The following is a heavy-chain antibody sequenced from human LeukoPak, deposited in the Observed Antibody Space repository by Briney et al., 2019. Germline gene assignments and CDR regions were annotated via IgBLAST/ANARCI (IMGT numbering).Heavy chain of an antibody. CDR2: INHSRST. D-gene: IGHD2-2*01. J-gene: IGHJ4*02. CDR1: GGSFSGYY. Sequence: SETLSLTCAVYGGSFSGYYWSWIRQPPGKGLEWIGEINHSRSTNYNPSLKSRVTISVDTSKNQFSLKLSSVTAADTAVYYCARTTIVVVPAVDFDYWGQGTLVTVSS. CDR3: ARTTIVVVPAVDFDY. V-gene: IGHV4-34*01.